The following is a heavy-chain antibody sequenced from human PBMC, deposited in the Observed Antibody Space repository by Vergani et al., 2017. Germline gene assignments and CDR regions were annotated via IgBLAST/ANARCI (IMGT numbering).Heavy chain of an antibody. V-gene: IGHV3-21*01. CDR1: GFTFSSYS. CDR3: AREEWELNYYYGMDV. Sequence: EVQLVESGGGLVKPGESLRLSCAASGFTFSSYSMNWVRQAPGKGLEWVSSISSSSSYIYYADSVKGRFTISRDNAKNSLYLQMNSLRAEDTAVYYCAREEWELNYYYGMDVWGQGTTVTVSS. D-gene: IGHD1-26*01. J-gene: IGHJ6*02. CDR2: ISSSSSYI.